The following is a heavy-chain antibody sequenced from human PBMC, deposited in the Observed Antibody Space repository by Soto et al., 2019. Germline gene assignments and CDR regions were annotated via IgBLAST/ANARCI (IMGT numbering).Heavy chain of an antibody. CDR1: GFTFISYI. CDR2: ISSSSSYI. D-gene: IGHD3-22*01. Sequence: GGSLRLSCAASGFTFISYIMNWVRQAPGKGLEWVSSISSSSSYIYYAESVKGRFTISRDNAKNSLYLQMNSLRAEDTAVYYCARDRYYYDSSGYFPDAFDIWGQGTMVTVSS. CDR3: ARDRYYYDSSGYFPDAFDI. V-gene: IGHV3-21*01. J-gene: IGHJ3*02.